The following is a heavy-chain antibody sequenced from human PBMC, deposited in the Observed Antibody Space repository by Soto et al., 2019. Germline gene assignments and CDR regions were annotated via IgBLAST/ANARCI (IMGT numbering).Heavy chain of an antibody. J-gene: IGHJ6*03. CDR2: ISYDGSNK. Sequence: GGSLRLSCAASGFTFSSYGMHWVRQAPGKGLEWVAVISYDGSNKYYADSVKGRFTISRDNSKNTLYLQMNSLRAEDTAVYYCAKVRLPHYHYYYMDVWGKGTTVTVSS. V-gene: IGHV3-30*18. CDR1: GFTFSSYG. D-gene: IGHD5-12*01. CDR3: AKVRLPHYHYYYMDV.